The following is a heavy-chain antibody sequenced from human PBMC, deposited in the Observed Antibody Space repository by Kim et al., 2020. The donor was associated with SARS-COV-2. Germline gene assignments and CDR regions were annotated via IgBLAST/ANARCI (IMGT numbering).Heavy chain of an antibody. CDR1: GASIKNSDSY. CDR2: FSYSGTT. Sequence: SETLSLTCSVSGASIKNSDSYWGWIRQSPGKGLEWIGSFSYSGTTYYNPSLKSRVTISVDTSNNHLSLTMRSATAADTALYYCARQAPRLLSFGALGDFDYWGQGTLVAVSS. J-gene: IGHJ4*02. V-gene: IGHV4-39*01. CDR3: ARQAPRLLSFGALGDFDY. D-gene: IGHD3-10*01.